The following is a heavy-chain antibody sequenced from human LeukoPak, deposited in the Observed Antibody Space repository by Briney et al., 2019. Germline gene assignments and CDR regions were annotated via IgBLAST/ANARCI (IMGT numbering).Heavy chain of an antibody. CDR1: GFTFSTYG. CDR2: IWSDGNNK. V-gene: IGHV3-33*06. J-gene: IGHJ6*03. Sequence: PGGSLRLSCAATGFTFSTYGMHWVRQAPGKGLEWVAVIWSDGNNKFYADSVKGRFTISRDNSKNTLYLQMNSLRAEDTAVYYCAKGMTTGPRSVYHYMDVWGKGTTVTVSS. CDR3: AKGMTTGPRSVYHYMDV. D-gene: IGHD4-17*01.